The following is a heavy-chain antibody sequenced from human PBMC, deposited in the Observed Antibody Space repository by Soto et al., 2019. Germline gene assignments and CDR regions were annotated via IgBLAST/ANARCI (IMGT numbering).Heavy chain of an antibody. CDR2: IRRSSGFA. CDR1: GFTFSDYF. CDR3: ASYWATTVVTTPSS. J-gene: IGHJ5*02. Sequence: QVQLVESGGGLVMPGGSLRLSCAASGFTFSDYFMSWLRQAPGKGLEWVSYIRRSSGFANYADSVRGRFTISRDNAKHSLFLEMNSLRAEDTAVYYCASYWATTVVTTPSSWGQGALVTVSS. V-gene: IGHV3-11*05. D-gene: IGHD4-17*01.